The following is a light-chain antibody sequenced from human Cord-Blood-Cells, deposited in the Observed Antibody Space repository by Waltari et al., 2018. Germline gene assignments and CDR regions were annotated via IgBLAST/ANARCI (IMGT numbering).Light chain of an antibody. J-gene: IGKJ2*03. CDR3: QQSYSTHPYS. CDR1: QSISSY. CDR2: AAS. Sequence: DIQMTQSPSSLSASVGDRVTITCRASQSISSYLNCYQQKPGKAPKLLIYAASSLQSGGPSRFSGSGSGTDFTLTISSLQPEDFATYYCQQSYSTHPYSFGQGTKLEVK. V-gene: IGKV1-39*01.